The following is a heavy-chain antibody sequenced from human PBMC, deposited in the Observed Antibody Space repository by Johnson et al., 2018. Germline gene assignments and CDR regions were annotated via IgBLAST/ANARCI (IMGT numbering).Heavy chain of an antibody. CDR3: AKDRTCSTTNCYGGGFDY. V-gene: IGHV3-9*01. CDR1: GFIFDDYA. CDR2: ISWNSGSI. J-gene: IGHJ4*02. Sequence: VQLVESGGGLVQPGRSLRLSCAASGFIFDDYAMHWVRRAPGGDLEWVAGISWNSGSIAYADSVKGRFTISRDNAKNSLYLQMNSLRAEDTALYYCAKDRTCSTTNCYGGGFDYWGQGTLVTVSS. D-gene: IGHD2-2*01.